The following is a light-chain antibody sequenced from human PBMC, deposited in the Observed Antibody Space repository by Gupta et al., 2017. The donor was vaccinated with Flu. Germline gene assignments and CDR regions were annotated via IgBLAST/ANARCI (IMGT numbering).Light chain of an antibody. CDR3: QRYDSYPWT. Sequence: DIQMTQSPSTLSTSIGDTVTITCRASQSISYWLAWYHQKPGKAPNLLIYKTSTLESGLPSRFSGSASGTEFTLTISILHPDDFATYYCQRYDSYPWTFGQGTRVEVK. J-gene: IGKJ1*01. V-gene: IGKV1-5*03. CDR2: KTS. CDR1: QSISYW.